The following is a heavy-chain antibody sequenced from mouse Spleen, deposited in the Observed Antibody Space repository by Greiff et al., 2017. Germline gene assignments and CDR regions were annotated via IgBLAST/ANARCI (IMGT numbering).Heavy chain of an antibody. D-gene: IGHD2-4*01. Sequence: EVQGVESGGGLVKLGGSLKLSCAASGFTFSSYGMSWVRQTPERRLEWVATISYSGDKAYYADSVKGRFTISRDNAKITLYLQMNSLKSEDTAIYYCIRHIYDYDGFAYWGQGTLVTVSA. CDR3: IRHIYDYDGFAY. V-gene: IGHV5-9-3*01. CDR2: ISYSGDKA. CDR1: GFTFSSYG. J-gene: IGHJ3*01.